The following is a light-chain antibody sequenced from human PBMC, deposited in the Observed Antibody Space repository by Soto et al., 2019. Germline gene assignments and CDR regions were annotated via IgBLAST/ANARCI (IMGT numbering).Light chain of an antibody. J-gene: IGLJ3*02. CDR1: SSDVGGYNY. CDR3: SSYAGSNNHWV. Sequence: QLVLTQPPSASGSPGQSVTISCTGTSSDVGGYNYVSWYQQHPGKAPKLMIYEVSKRPSGVPDRFSGSKSGNTASLTVSGLQTEDEADYYCSSYAGSNNHWVFGGGTKLTVL. CDR2: EVS. V-gene: IGLV2-8*01.